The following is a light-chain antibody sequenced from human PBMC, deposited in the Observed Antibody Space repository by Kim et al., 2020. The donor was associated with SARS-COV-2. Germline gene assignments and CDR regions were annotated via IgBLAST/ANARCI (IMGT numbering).Light chain of an antibody. CDR2: GAS. CDR3: HQYASPRLT. CDR1: ENVGSSY. Sequence: EIVLTQSPGTLSLSSGERATLSCRPSENVGSSYLAWYQQRPGQDPRLLIYGASNRATGIPDRFSGSGSGRDFTLTISGLEPEDFAVYYCHQYASPRLTFGGGTKVDIK. V-gene: IGKV3-20*01. J-gene: IGKJ4*01.